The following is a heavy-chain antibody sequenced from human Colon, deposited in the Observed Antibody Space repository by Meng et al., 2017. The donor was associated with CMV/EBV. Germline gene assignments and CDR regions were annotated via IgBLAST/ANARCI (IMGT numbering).Heavy chain of an antibody. CDR3: ASVGNALYYGVDV. Sequence: GESLKISCAASGFTFSRYGMNWVRQAPGKGLEWVSYINSGATTTYYADSVKGRFTISRDNAKNSLFLQMNSLRAEDMGVYYCASVGNALYYGVDVWGQGTTVTVSS. CDR2: INSGATTT. D-gene: IGHD2-2*02. V-gene: IGHV3-48*03. CDR1: GFTFSRYG. J-gene: IGHJ6*02.